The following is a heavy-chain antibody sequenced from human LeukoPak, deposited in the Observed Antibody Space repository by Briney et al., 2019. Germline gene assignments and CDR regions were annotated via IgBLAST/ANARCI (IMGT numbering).Heavy chain of an antibody. CDR2: ISSSSSYI. V-gene: IGHV3-21*01. Sequence: PGGSLRLSCAASGFTFSSYSMNWVRQAPGKGLEWVSSISSSSSYIYYADSVKGRFTISRDNAKNSLYLQMNSLRAEDTAVYYCARGDGTSSGLYFHYWGQGTLVTVSS. CDR3: ARGDGTSSGLYFHY. D-gene: IGHD6-6*01. J-gene: IGHJ4*02. CDR1: GFTFSSYS.